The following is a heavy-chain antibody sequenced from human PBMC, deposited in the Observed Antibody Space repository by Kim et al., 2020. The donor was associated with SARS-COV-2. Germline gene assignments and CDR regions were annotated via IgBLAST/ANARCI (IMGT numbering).Heavy chain of an antibody. CDR3: ARGCYYDSSSPGIYYYYGMDV. D-gene: IGHD3-22*01. CDR1: GGSFSGYY. Sequence: SETLSLTCAVYGGSFSGYYWSWIRQPPGKGLEWIGEINHSGSTNYNPSLKSRVTISVDTSKNQFSLKLSSVTAADTAVYYCARGCYYDSSSPGIYYYYGMDVWGQGTTVTVSS. CDR2: INHSGST. J-gene: IGHJ6*02. V-gene: IGHV4-34*01.